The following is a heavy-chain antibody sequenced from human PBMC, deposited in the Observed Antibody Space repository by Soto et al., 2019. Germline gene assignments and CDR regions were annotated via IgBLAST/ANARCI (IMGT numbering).Heavy chain of an antibody. CDR1: GGSISSYY. J-gene: IGHJ4*02. Sequence: PSETLSLTCTVSGGSISSYYWSWIRQPPGKGLEWIGYIYYSGSTNYNPSLKSRVTISVDTSKNQFSLKLSSVTAADTAVYYCARDRITFGGVGIVYWGQGTLVTVSS. CDR2: IYYSGST. V-gene: IGHV4-59*01. D-gene: IGHD3-16*01. CDR3: ARDRITFGGVGIVY.